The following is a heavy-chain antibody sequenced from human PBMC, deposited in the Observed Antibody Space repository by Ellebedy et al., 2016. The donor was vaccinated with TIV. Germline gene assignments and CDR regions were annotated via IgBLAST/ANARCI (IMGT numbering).Heavy chain of an antibody. J-gene: IGHJ4*02. CDR1: GDSINTNSW. D-gene: IGHD6-13*01. V-gene: IGHV4-4*02. CDR2: IYPSGTT. CDR3: ARVAAGTWGGIDF. Sequence: MPSETLSLTCAVPGDSINTNSWWSWVRQPPGKGLDWIGEIYPSGTTNYNPSLRSRVTISFDKSKNQFSLRLSSVTAADTAVYYCARVAAGTWGGIDFWGPGTLVTVSS.